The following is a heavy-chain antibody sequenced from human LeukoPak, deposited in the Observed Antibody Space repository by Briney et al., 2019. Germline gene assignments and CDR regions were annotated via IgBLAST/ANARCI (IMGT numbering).Heavy chain of an antibody. V-gene: IGHV1-2*02. CDR1: GYTFTGYY. Sequence: GASVKVSCKASGYTFTGYYMHWVRQAPGQGLEWMGWIYPNSGGTKYAQKFQGRVTMTRDTSISTAYLELSRLRSDDTAVYYCAREHMTRVTLDYWGKGTTVTVSS. J-gene: IGHJ6*04. CDR2: IYPNSGGT. CDR3: AREHMTRVTLDY. D-gene: IGHD4-17*01.